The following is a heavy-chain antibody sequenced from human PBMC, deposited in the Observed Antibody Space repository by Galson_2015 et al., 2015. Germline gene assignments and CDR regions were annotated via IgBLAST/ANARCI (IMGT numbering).Heavy chain of an antibody. CDR1: GFTFSTYG. CDR3: ARALSSGWSYPATD. V-gene: IGHV3-33*01. D-gene: IGHD6-19*01. Sequence: SLRLSCAASGFTFSTYGMHWVRQAPGKGLEWVAVIWYDGSNKYYADSVKGRFTISRDNSKNTLYLQMNSLRAEDTAVYYCARALSSGWSYPATDWGQGTLVTVSS. CDR2: IWYDGSNK. J-gene: IGHJ4*02.